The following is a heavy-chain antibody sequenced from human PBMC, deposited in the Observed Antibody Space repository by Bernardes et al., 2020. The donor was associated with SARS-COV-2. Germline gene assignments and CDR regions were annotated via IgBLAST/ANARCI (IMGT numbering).Heavy chain of an antibody. Sequence: GWSLRLSCAASGFTFRSYWMHWVRQAPGKGLVWVSRINSHGSSTIYADSVKGRFTISRDNAKNRLYLQMNSLRVEDTAVYYCARDAYSGSYYDNWGQGTLVTVSS. CDR1: GFTFRSYW. V-gene: IGHV3-74*01. CDR2: INSHGSST. CDR3: ARDAYSGSYYDN. J-gene: IGHJ4*02. D-gene: IGHD1-26*01.